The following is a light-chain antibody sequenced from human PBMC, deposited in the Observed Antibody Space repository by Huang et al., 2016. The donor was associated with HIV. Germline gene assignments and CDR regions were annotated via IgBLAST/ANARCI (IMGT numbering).Light chain of an antibody. CDR1: QNITRL. V-gene: IGKV3-15*01. Sequence: EIVMTQSPATLSVSPGERATLSCRASQNITRLAWYQHKPGQAPRLLIHDAASRATGVPARFSGGGSGTDFTLTVSSLQSDDFALYYCQQYDDWPPWTFGQGTQVDMK. CDR2: DAA. J-gene: IGKJ1*01. CDR3: QQYDDWPPWT.